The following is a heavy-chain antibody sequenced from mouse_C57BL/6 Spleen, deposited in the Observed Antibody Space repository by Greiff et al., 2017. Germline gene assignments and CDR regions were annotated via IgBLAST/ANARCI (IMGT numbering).Heavy chain of an antibody. J-gene: IGHJ1*03. CDR1: GFTFSSYA. CDR3: TRDRYYGSLWYFDV. D-gene: IGHD1-1*01. CDR2: ISSGGDYI. Sequence: EVQVVESGEGLVKPGGSLKLSCAASGFTFSSYAMSWVRQTPEKRLEWVAYISSGGDYIYYADTVKGRFTISRDNARNTLYLQMSSLKSEDTAMYYCTRDRYYGSLWYFDVWGTGTTVTVSS. V-gene: IGHV5-9-1*02.